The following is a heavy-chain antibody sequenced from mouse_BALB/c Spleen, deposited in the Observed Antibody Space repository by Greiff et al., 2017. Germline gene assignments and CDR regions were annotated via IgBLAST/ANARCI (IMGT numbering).Heavy chain of an antibody. D-gene: IGHD2-3*01. J-gene: IGHJ3*01. V-gene: IGHV2-2*02. Sequence: VKLVESGPGLVQPSQSLSITCTVSGFSLTSYGVHWVRQSPGKGLEWLGVIWSGGSTDYNAAFISRLSISKDNSKSQVFFKMNSLQANDTAIYYCARIYDGSLTWFAYWGQGTLVTVSA. CDR2: IWSGGST. CDR1: GFSLTSYG. CDR3: ARIYDGSLTWFAY.